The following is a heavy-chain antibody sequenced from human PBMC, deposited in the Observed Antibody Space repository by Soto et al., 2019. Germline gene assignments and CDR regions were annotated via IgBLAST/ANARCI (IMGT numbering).Heavy chain of an antibody. CDR1: GYSFTNYW. CDR3: AGPCGSPGTDGMDV. J-gene: IGHJ6*02. CDR2: IYPGDSDT. Sequence: PGESLKISCKGSGYSFTNYWIGWVRQMPGKGLEWMGIIYPGDSDTRYSPSFHGQVTISANNSISTAYLQWSSLKASHTAMYYCAGPCGSPGTDGMDVWGQGTRVTVSS. V-gene: IGHV5-51*01. D-gene: IGHD1-1*01.